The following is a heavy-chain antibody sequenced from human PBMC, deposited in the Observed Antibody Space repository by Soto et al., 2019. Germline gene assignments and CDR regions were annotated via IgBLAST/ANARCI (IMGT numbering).Heavy chain of an antibody. CDR3: AKDGNWLDVYFDV. V-gene: IGHV3-23*01. D-gene: IGHD6-19*01. CDR1: GIEFSNYA. J-gene: IGHJ4*02. CDR2: SSASGRSR. Sequence: GGSLRLSCVASGIEFSNYAMSWVRQAPGKGLEWVSISSASGRSRYHADSVKGRFTISRDNSKNTLYLHMTDLRAEDTAVYYCAKDGNWLDVYFDVWGQGTPVTVSS.